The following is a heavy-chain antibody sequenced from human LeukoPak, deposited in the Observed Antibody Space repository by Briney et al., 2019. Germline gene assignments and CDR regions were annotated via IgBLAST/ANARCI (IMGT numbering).Heavy chain of an antibody. V-gene: IGHV1-8*01. CDR3: ARSLTYYDFWSGYYIYGMDV. CDR1: GYTFNSHD. CDR2: MNPNSGNT. Sequence: ASVKVSCKASGYTFNSHDINWVRQATGQGLEWMGWMNPNSGNTGYAQKFQGRATMTRNTSISTAYMELSSLRSEDTAVYYCARSLTYYDFWSGYYIYGMDVWGQGTTVTVSS. D-gene: IGHD3-3*01. J-gene: IGHJ6*02.